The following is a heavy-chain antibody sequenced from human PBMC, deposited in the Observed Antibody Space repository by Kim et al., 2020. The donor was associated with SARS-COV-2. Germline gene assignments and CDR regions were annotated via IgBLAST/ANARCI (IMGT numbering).Heavy chain of an antibody. CDR2: FDPEDGET. J-gene: IGHJ4*02. CDR1: GYTLTELS. CDR3: ATEYNNSGWYGGYGH. D-gene: IGHD6-19*01. Sequence: ASVKVSCKVSGYTLTELSMHWVRQAPGKGLAWMGGFDPEDGETIYAQKFQGRVTMTEDTSTDTAYMELSSLRSEDTAVYYCATEYNNSGWYGGYGHWGQGTLVTVSS. V-gene: IGHV1-24*01.